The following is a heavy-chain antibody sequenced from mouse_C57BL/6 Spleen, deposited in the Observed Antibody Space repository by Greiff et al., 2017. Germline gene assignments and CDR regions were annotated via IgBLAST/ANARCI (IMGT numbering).Heavy chain of an antibody. V-gene: IGHV3-8*01. CDR2: ISYSGST. J-gene: IGHJ1*03. CDR1: GYSITSDY. D-gene: IGHD1-1*01. Sequence: EVKLVESGPGLAKPSQTLSLTCSVTGYSITSDYWNWIRKFPGNKLEYMGYISYSGSTYYNPSLKSRLSITRDTSKNQYYLQLNSVTTEDTATYYCARSPTTVDWYFDVWGTGTTVTVSS. CDR3: ARSPTTVDWYFDV.